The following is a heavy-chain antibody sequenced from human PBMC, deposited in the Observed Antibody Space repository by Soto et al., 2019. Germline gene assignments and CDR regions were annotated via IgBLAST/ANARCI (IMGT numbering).Heavy chain of an antibody. J-gene: IGHJ4*02. CDR3: AKSPGIAVAGIPYCFDY. Sequence: GGSLSLSCAASGFTFSSYAMSWVRQAPGKGLEWVSAISGSGGSTYYADSVKGRFTISRDNSKNTLYLQMNSLRAEDTAVYYCAKSPGIAVAGIPYCFDYWGQGTLVTVYS. CDR2: ISGSGGST. V-gene: IGHV3-23*01. D-gene: IGHD6-19*01. CDR1: GFTFSSYA.